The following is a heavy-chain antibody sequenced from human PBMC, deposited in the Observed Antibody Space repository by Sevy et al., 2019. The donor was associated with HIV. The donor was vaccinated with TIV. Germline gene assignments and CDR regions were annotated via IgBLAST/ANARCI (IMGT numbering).Heavy chain of an antibody. D-gene: IGHD3-3*01. V-gene: IGHV1-2*06. Sequence: ASVKVSCKTTGYIFSDYNMHCVRQAPGQGLEWMALINPNSGVTIYAQKFRGRVSLTRDTSMSTAYMELSALTSDDTAVYYCVREDINAPRTLLSFDIWGQGTMVTVSS. CDR1: GYIFSDYN. CDR3: VREDINAPRTLLSFDI. J-gene: IGHJ3*02. CDR2: INPNSGVT.